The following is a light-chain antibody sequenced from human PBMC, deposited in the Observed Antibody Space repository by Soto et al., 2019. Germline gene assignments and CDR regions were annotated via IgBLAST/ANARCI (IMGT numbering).Light chain of an antibody. J-gene: IGKJ1*01. CDR3: QQYGSSWR. Sequence: EIVLTQSPGTLSLSPGERATLSCRASQSVSSSYLAWDQQTPGQAPRLLIYGASSRATGIPDRFSGSGSGTDFPLTISRLEPEDCAVYDCQQYGSSWRFGQGPKVESK. CDR1: QSVSSSY. V-gene: IGKV3-20*01. CDR2: GAS.